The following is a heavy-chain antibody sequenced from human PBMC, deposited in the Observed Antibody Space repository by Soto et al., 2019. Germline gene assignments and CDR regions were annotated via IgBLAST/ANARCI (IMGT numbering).Heavy chain of an antibody. CDR1: GFTFSSYS. D-gene: IGHD6-19*01. CDR3: AKSGSGWFDNWFDP. J-gene: IGHJ5*02. V-gene: IGHV3-21*04. CDR2: ISSSSSYI. Sequence: GGSLRLSCAASGFTFSSYSMNWVRQAPGKGLEWVSSISSSSSYIYYADSVKGRFTISRDNSKNTLYLQMNSLRAEDTAVYYCAKSGSGWFDNWFDPWGQGTLVTVSS.